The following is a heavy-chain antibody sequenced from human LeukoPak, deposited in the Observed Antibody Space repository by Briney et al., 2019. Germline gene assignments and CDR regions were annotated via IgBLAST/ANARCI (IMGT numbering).Heavy chain of an antibody. CDR1: GFTFSSYS. V-gene: IGHV3-48*01. J-gene: IGHJ4*02. CDR3: AKGKFGDPLNY. CDR2: ISSSSSTI. Sequence: GGSLRLSCAASGFTFSSYSMNWVRQAPGKGLEWVSYISSSSSTIYYADSVKGRFTISRDNAKNSLYLQMNSLRAEDTALYYCAKGKFGDPLNYWGQGTLVTVSS. D-gene: IGHD3-10*01.